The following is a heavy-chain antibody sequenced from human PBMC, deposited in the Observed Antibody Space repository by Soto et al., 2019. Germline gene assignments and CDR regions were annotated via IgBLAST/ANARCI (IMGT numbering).Heavy chain of an antibody. CDR1: DYSISSSNW. V-gene: IGHV4-28*03. Sequence: PSETLSLTCAVSDYSISSSNWWGWIRQPPGKGLEWIGYIYYSGTTYYNPSLKSRVTMSVDTSKNQFSLKLTSVTAVDTAVYYCARDNGYSYGYTLDHWGQGTLVTVSS. CDR2: IYYSGTT. J-gene: IGHJ4*02. CDR3: ARDNGYSYGYTLDH. D-gene: IGHD5-18*01.